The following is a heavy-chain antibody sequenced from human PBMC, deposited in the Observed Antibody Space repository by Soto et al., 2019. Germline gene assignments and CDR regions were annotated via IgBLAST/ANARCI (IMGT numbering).Heavy chain of an antibody. V-gene: IGHV1-46*01. Sequence: ASVKVSCKASGYTFTSYYMHWVRQAPGQGLEWMGIINPSGGSTSYAQKFQGRVTMTRDTSTSTVYMELSSLRSEDTAVYYCARAGGDFWSPSDAFDIWGQGTMVTVSS. CDR2: INPSGGST. CDR1: GYTFTSYY. CDR3: ARAGGDFWSPSDAFDI. J-gene: IGHJ3*02. D-gene: IGHD3-3*01.